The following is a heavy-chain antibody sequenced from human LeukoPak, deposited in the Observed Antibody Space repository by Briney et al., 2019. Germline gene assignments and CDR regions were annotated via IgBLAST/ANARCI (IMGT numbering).Heavy chain of an antibody. V-gene: IGHV4-59*02. CDR3: ARDSAVSGYYYYGMDA. J-gene: IGHJ6*02. Sequence: SETLSLTCTVPGGSVSSYYWSWIRQPPGKGLEWIGYIYYSGRVNYDPSLKSRVTISVDTSKNQFSLTLSPVTAADTAVYYCARDSAVSGYYYYGMDAWGQGTTVTVSS. CDR2: IYYSGRV. CDR1: GGSVSSYY. D-gene: IGHD6-19*01.